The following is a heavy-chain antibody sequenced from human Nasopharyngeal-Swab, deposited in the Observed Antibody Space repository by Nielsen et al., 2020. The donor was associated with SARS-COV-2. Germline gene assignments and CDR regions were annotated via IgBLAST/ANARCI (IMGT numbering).Heavy chain of an antibody. V-gene: IGHV3-21*01. CDR1: GFTFNNYN. CDR3: ARDVRGTGGYYFDY. Sequence: ETLSLTCAASGFTFNNYNFNWVRQAPGKWLEWVSSISSSSSYIYYADSVKGRFTISRDNAKTSLYLQMNSLRPEDTAVYYCARDVRGTGGYYFDYWGQGTLVSVSS. J-gene: IGHJ4*02. CDR2: ISSSSSYI. D-gene: IGHD2-8*02.